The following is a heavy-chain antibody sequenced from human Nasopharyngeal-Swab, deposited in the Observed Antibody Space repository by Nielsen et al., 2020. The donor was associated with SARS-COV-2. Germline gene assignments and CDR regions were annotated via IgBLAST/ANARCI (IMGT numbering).Heavy chain of an antibody. CDR1: GGSISSSSYY. CDR3: ARGFEYGSGSYYRTYYYYYMDV. V-gene: IGHV4-39*07. J-gene: IGHJ6*03. Sequence: SETLSLTCTVSGGSISSSSYYWGWIRQPPGKGLEWIGSIYYSGGTNYNPSLKSRVTISVDTSKNQFSLKLSSVTAADTAVYYCARGFEYGSGSYYRTYYYYYMDVWGKGTTVTVSS. D-gene: IGHD3-10*01. CDR2: IYYSGGT.